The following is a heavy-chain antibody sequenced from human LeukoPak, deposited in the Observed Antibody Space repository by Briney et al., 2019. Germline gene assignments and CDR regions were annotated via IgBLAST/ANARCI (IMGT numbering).Heavy chain of an antibody. Sequence: PGGSLRLSCAASGFTFSGSAMHWVRQASGKGLEWVGRIRSKAHSYATAYAASVKGRFTISRDDSKNTAYLQMNSLKTEDTAVYYCTTYGSGRKFDYWGQGILVTVSS. CDR3: TTYGSGRKFDY. CDR1: GFTFSGSA. D-gene: IGHD3-10*01. CDR2: IRSKAHSYAT. V-gene: IGHV3-73*01. J-gene: IGHJ4*02.